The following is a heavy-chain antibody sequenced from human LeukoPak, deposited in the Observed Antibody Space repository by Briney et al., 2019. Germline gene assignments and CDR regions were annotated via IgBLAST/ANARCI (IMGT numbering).Heavy chain of an antibody. CDR2: INPSGGST. D-gene: IGHD3-16*02. CDR3: ARERTFGRVISGWFDP. J-gene: IGHJ5*02. CDR1: GYTFTSYY. V-gene: IGHV1-46*01. Sequence: GASVKVSCKASGYTFTSYYMHWVRQAPGQGLEWMGIINPSGGSTSYAQKFQGRVTMTRDMSTSTVYMELSSLRSEDMAVYYCARERTFGRVISGWFDPWGQGTLVTVSS.